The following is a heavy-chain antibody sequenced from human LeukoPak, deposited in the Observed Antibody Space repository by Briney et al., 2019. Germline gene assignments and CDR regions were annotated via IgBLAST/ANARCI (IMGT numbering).Heavy chain of an antibody. CDR1: CYIITSYW. CDR2: IYPGDSDT. Sequence: GSSLKISCTGACYIITSYWICWGRQLPGKGLEWMGIIYPGDSDTRYSPSFQGQVTISADKSISTAYLQWSSLKASDTAMYYCARLLAAGGDYWGQGALVTVSS. J-gene: IGHJ4*02. D-gene: IGHD3-3*02. CDR3: ARLLAAGGDY. V-gene: IGHV5-51*01.